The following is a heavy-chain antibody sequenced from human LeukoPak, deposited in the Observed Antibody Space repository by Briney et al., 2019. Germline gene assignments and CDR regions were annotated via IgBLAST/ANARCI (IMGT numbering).Heavy chain of an antibody. CDR1: GFTFSSYE. CDR3: ARGSLTGEYGMDV. D-gene: IGHD1-20*01. J-gene: IGHJ6*02. V-gene: IGHV3-48*03. Sequence: GGSLRLSCAASGFTFSSYEMNWVRQAPGKGLEWISYISSSGRTIYYADSVKGRFTISRDNAKNSLYLQMNSLRVGDTAVYYCARGSLTGEYGMDVWGQGTTVTVPS. CDR2: ISSSGRTI.